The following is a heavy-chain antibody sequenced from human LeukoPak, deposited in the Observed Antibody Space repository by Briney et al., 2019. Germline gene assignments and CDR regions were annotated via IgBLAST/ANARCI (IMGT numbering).Heavy chain of an antibody. D-gene: IGHD6-6*01. Sequence: SETLSLTCAVYGGSFSGYYWSWIRQPPGKGLEWIGEINHSGSTNYNLSLKSRVTISVDTSKNQFSLKLSSVTAADTAVYYCARDVVGYSSSAGVWGQGTLVTVSS. CDR3: ARDVVGYSSSAGV. CDR2: INHSGST. J-gene: IGHJ4*02. CDR1: GGSFSGYY. V-gene: IGHV4-34*01.